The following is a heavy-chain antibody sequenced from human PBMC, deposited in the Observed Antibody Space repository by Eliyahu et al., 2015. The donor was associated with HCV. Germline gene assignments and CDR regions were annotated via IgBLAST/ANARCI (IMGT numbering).Heavy chain of an antibody. CDR1: GFSFSSYW. D-gene: IGHD6-19*01. CDR2: INANGNIT. V-gene: IGHV3-74*01. Sequence: DVHLVESGGGLVQPGGSLRLSCAASGFSFSSYWMHWVRQVTGKGLVWVSYINANGNITAYADSVKGRFTISRDNTKNTLFLQMNSLRVEDTAVYYCARAPWSSGGQSARDWGQGTLVTVSS. CDR3: ARAPWSSGGQSARD. J-gene: IGHJ4*02.